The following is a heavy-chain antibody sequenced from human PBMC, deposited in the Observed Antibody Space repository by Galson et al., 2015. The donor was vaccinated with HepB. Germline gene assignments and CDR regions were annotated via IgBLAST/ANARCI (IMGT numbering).Heavy chain of an antibody. CDR2: ISGSGGST. V-gene: IGHV3-23*01. CDR3: AKDSQAYCGGDCYSGNWYFDL. D-gene: IGHD2-21*02. Sequence: SLRLSCAASGFTFSTYAMSWVRQAPGKGLEWVSGISGSGGSTYYADSVKGRFTISRDNSKNTLYLQVNSLRAEDTAVYYCAKDSQAYCGGDCYSGNWYFDLWGRGTLVTVSS. J-gene: IGHJ2*01. CDR1: GFTFSTYA.